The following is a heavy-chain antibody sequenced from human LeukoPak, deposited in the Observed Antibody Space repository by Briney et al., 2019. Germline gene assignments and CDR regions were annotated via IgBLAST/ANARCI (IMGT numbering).Heavy chain of an antibody. CDR1: GYTFTGYY. J-gene: IGHJ4*02. CDR2: INPNSGGT. Sequence: ASVKVSCKASGYTFTGYYMHWVRQAPGQGLEWMGWINPNSGGTNYAQKFQGRVTMTRDTSISTAYMELNRLTSDDTAVYYCARARWIAAEIFDYWGQGTLVTVSS. D-gene: IGHD6-6*01. V-gene: IGHV1-2*02. CDR3: ARARWIAAEIFDY.